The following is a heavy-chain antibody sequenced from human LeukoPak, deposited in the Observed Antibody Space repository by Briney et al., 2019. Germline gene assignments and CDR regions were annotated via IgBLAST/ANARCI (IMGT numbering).Heavy chain of an antibody. Sequence: GGSLRLSCAASGFTFSRYGMHWVRHAPGKGLEWVTFIRYDGSNKYYAESVKGRFTISRDNSKNTLYLQMNSLRAEDTAVYYCAKDAAGSHSSGSDYFASWGQGTLVTVSS. D-gene: IGHD5-18*01. J-gene: IGHJ4*02. V-gene: IGHV3-30*02. CDR2: IRYDGSNK. CDR3: AKDAAGSHSSGSDYFAS. CDR1: GFTFSRYG.